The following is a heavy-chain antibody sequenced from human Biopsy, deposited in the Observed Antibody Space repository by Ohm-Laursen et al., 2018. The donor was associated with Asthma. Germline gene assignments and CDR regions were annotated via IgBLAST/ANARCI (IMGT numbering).Heavy chain of an antibody. CDR3: ARAGESDLVGGLDV. CDR2: ISYDGSSI. Sequence: SLRLSCAASRFTYEMHWVRQAPGKGLEWVAVISYDGSSIYYADSVKGRFTIPRDNSRNTLYLQKNSLRADDTAVYYCARAGESDLVGGLDVWGQGTTVIVS. CDR1: RFTYE. V-gene: IGHV3-30-3*01. D-gene: IGHD2-21*01. J-gene: IGHJ6*02.